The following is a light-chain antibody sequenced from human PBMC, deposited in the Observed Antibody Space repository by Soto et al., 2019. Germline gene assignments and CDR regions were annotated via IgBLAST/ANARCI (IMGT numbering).Light chain of an antibody. CDR2: DVS. CDR1: SSDVGGYNY. V-gene: IGLV2-11*01. CDR3: CSYAGSYTFL. Sequence: QSALTQPRSVSGSPGQSVTISCTGTSSDVGGYNYVSWYQQHPGKAPKLMIYDVSKWPSGVPDRFSGSKSGNTASLTISGLQAEDEADYYCCSYAGSYTFLFGTGTKLTVL. J-gene: IGLJ1*01.